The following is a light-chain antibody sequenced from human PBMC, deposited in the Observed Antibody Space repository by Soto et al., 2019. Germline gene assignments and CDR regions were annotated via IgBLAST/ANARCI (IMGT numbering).Light chain of an antibody. J-gene: IGLJ1*01. V-gene: IGLV2-23*01. CDR2: EGD. CDR3: CSFARTSSFYV. Sequence: QSVLTQPASVSGSPGQSITISCSGTSSDVGGSNLVSWYQQHPGKAPKLIIFEGDRRPSGVSGRFSGSKSGNTASLTISGLQAEDEADYYCCSFARTSSFYVFGTGIKVTVL. CDR1: SSDVGGSNL.